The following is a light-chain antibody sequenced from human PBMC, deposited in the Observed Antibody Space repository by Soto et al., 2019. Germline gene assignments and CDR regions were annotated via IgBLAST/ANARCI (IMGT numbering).Light chain of an antibody. V-gene: IGKV1-39*01. J-gene: IGKJ1*01. CDR3: QQSYSSPRT. CDR2: AAS. CDR1: QSIRRS. Sequence: DIQMTQSPSSLSASVADRVTITCRASQSIRRSLNWYQQKPGKAPKLLIYAASSLQSGVPSRFSGSGYGTDFTLTITSLQSEDFASYYCQQSYSSPRTLGHGTKVDIK.